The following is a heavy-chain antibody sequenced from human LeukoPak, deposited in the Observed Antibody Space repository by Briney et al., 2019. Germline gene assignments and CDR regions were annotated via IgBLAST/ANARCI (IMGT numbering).Heavy chain of an antibody. CDR1: GYTFTSYD. V-gene: IGHV1-8*01. D-gene: IGHD2-2*01. Sequence: SVKVSCKASGYTFTSYDINWVRQATGQGLEWMGWKTPNSGRTGFAQKFQGRLTMTMNTSISTAYMELRSLTSEDTAVYYCARGPVSTHGMDVWGQGPTVTVSS. J-gene: IGHJ6*02. CDR3: ARGPVSTHGMDV. CDR2: KTPNSGRT.